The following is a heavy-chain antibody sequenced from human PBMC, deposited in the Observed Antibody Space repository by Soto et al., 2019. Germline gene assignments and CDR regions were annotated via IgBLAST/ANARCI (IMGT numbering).Heavy chain of an antibody. CDR2: ISYDGSNK. CDR3: AAEGAEDSEYFQH. V-gene: IGHV3-30-3*01. J-gene: IGHJ1*01. Sequence: QVQLVESGGGVVQPGRSLRLSCAASGFTLSSYAMHWVRQAPGKGLEWVAVISYDGSNKYYADSVKGRFTISRDNSKNTLYLQMNSLRAEDTAVYYCAAEGAEDSEYFQHWGQGTLVTVSS. CDR1: GFTLSSYA.